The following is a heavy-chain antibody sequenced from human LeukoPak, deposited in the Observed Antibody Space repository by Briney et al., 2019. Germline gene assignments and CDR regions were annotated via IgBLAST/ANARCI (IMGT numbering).Heavy chain of an antibody. Sequence: PSETLSLTCAVSGASISRTNWWRWVRQIPGKGLEWIGEIYHSGSTNYNPSLKSRVTISIDKSKNQFSLNLTSVTAADTAVYYCARDRDIVVHQPSYWGQGTLVTVSS. V-gene: IGHV4-4*02. CDR1: GASISRTNW. CDR2: IYHSGST. CDR3: ARDRDIVVHQPSY. J-gene: IGHJ4*02. D-gene: IGHD2-15*01.